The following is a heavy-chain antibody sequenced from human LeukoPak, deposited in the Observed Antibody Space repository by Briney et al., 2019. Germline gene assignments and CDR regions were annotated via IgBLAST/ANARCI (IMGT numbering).Heavy chain of an antibody. J-gene: IGHJ5*02. CDR1: GGTFSSYA. CDR2: IIPILGIA. D-gene: IGHD2-21*02. V-gene: IGHV1-69*04. CDR3: NWVTAIDLYNWFDP. Sequence: SVKVSCKASGGTFSSYAISWVRQAPGQGLEWMGRIIPILGIANYAQKFQGRVTITADKSTSTAYMELSSLRSEDTAVYYCNWVTAIDLYNWFDPWGQGTLVTVSS.